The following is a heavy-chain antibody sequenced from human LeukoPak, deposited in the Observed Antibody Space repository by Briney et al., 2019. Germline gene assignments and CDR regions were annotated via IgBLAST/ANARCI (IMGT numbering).Heavy chain of an antibody. CDR1: GYTFTGHH. CDR3: ARRGYSGYYDY. D-gene: IGHD5-12*01. J-gene: IGHJ4*02. V-gene: IGHV1-46*01. Sequence: ASVKVSCKASGYTFTGHHMHWVRQAPGQGLEWMGVINPSGGGTTYAQKFQGRVTMTRDTSTSTVYMELSSLRSEDTAVYYRARRGYSGYYDYWGQGTLVTVSS. CDR2: INPSGGGT.